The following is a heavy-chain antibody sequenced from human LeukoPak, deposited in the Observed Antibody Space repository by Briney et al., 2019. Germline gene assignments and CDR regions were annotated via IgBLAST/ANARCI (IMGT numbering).Heavy chain of an antibody. CDR1: GYTLTELS. Sequence: APVKVSCKVSGYTLTELSMHCVRQVPGKGLEWMGGFDPEDGETIYAQKFQGRVTMTEDTSIDTAYMELSSLRSEDTAVYYCGTYERIGDWGQGTLVTVSS. CDR2: FDPEDGET. J-gene: IGHJ4*02. V-gene: IGHV1-24*01. D-gene: IGHD2-15*01. CDR3: GTYERIGD.